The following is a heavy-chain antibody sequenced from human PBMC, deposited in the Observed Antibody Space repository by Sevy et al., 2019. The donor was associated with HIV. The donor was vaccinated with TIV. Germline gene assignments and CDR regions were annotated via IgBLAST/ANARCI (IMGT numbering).Heavy chain of an antibody. Sequence: GESLKISCAASGFNFRIYAMHWVRQAPGKGLEWVAVISYDGSDKFYAESVKGRFTISRDNSKNMVFLQLNSLRGDDTAVYYCATGRQEATYGYWGQGTPVTVSS. CDR3: ATGRQEATYGY. CDR2: ISYDGSDK. CDR1: GFNFRIYA. V-gene: IGHV3-30*03. D-gene: IGHD1-26*01. J-gene: IGHJ4*02.